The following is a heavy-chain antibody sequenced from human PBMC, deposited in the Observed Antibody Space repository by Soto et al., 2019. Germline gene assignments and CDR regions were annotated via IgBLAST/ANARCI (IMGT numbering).Heavy chain of an antibody. V-gene: IGHV3-23*01. Sequence: GESLRLSCAASGFTFSSYAMSWVRQAPGKGLEWVSAISGSGGSTYYADSVKGRFTISRDNSKNTLYLQMNSLRAEDTAVYYCAKDRLAVAPLEPRAYFDYWGQGTLVTVSS. CDR2: ISGSGGST. D-gene: IGHD6-19*01. CDR3: AKDRLAVAPLEPRAYFDY. CDR1: GFTFSSYA. J-gene: IGHJ4*02.